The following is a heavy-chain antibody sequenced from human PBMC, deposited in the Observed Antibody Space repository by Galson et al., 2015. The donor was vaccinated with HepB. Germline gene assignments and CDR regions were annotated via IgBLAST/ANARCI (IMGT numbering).Heavy chain of an antibody. D-gene: IGHD4-17*01. CDR1: GFTFSSYG. Sequence: SLRLSCAASGFTFSSYGMHWVRQAPGKGLEWVAVISYDGSNKYYADSVKGRFTISRDSSKNTLYLQMNSLRAEDTAVYYCAKVLETLNGDYEYGMDVWGQGTTVTVSS. CDR2: ISYDGSNK. CDR3: AKVLETLNGDYEYGMDV. J-gene: IGHJ6*02. V-gene: IGHV3-30*18.